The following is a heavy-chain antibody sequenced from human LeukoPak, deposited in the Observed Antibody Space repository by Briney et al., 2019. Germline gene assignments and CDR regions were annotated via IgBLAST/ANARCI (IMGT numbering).Heavy chain of an antibody. V-gene: IGHV4-39*07. CDR1: GGSISSSSYY. CDR2: IYYSGST. Sequence: PSETLSLTCTVSGGSISSSSYYWGWIRQPPGKGLEWIGSIYYSGSTYYNPSLKSRVTISVDTSKNQFSLKLSSVTAADTAVYYCARGSTGELDAFDIWGQGTMVTVSS. CDR3: ARGSTGELDAFDI. J-gene: IGHJ3*02. D-gene: IGHD7-27*01.